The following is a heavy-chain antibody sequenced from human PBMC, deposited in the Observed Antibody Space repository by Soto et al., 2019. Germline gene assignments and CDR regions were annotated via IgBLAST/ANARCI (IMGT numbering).Heavy chain of an antibody. CDR3: ARDFGEVNSPDSYARRVWDCSGGSCYSPGDAFDI. CDR1: GFTFSSYW. J-gene: IGHJ3*02. Sequence: GGSLRLSCAASGFTFSSYWMSWVRQAPGKGLEWVANIKQDGSEKYYVDSVKGRFTISRDNAKNSLYLQMNSLRAEDTAVYYCARDFGEVNSPDSYARRVWDCSGGSCYSPGDAFDIWGQGTMVTVSS. CDR2: IKQDGSEK. D-gene: IGHD2-15*01. V-gene: IGHV3-7*01.